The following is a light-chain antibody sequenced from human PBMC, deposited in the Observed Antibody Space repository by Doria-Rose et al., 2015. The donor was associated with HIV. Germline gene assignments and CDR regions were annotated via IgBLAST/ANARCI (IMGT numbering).Light chain of an antibody. J-gene: IGKJ3*01. CDR2: WAS. Sequence: DIRMTQSPESLGMSLGERATLNCKSNQSLLYTSKNYLAWYQQKPGQPPKLSIYWASTRQSGAPARFSGSGSGTDFTLTISSLEAEDVAVYYCQQYYDTPSFGPGTTVDIK. V-gene: IGKV4-1*01. CDR3: QQYYDTPS. CDR1: QSLLYTSKNY.